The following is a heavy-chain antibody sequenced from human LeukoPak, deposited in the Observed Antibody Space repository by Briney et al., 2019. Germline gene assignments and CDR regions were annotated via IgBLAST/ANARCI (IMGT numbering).Heavy chain of an antibody. Sequence: PSETLSLTCSVSGDSINSNNYYWGWIRQPPGKGLEWIASIYYSGSTYYNPSLKSRVTISVDTSKNQFSLKLSSVTAADTAVYYCARRRGYSGYVLDYWGQGTLVTVSS. CDR1: GDSINSNNYY. V-gene: IGHV4-39*01. CDR2: IYYSGST. CDR3: ARRRGYSGYVLDY. J-gene: IGHJ4*02. D-gene: IGHD5-12*01.